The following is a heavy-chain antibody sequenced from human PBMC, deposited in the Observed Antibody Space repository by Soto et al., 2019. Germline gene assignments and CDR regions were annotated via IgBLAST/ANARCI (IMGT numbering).Heavy chain of an antibody. J-gene: IGHJ6*02. CDR3: AREVAAAGTLYYGMDV. CDR2: IIPILGIA. Sequence: SVKVSCKASGGTFSSYTISWVRQAPGQGLEWMGRIIPILGIANYAQKFQGRVTITADKSTSTAYMELSSLRSEDTAVYYCAREVAAAGTLYYGMDVWGQGTTVTVSS. V-gene: IGHV1-69*04. D-gene: IGHD6-13*01. CDR1: GGTFSSYT.